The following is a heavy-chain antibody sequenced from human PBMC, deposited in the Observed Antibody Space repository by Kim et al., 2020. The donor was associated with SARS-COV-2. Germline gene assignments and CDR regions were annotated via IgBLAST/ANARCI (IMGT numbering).Heavy chain of an antibody. Sequence: GGSLRLSCAASGFTFDDYTMHWVRQAPGKGLEWVSLISWDGGSTYYADSVKGRFTISRDNSKNSLYLQMNSLRTEDTALYYCAKESRLGGYCTNGVCYTDYFDYWGQGTLVTVSS. CDR2: ISWDGGST. CDR3: AKESRLGGYCTNGVCYTDYFDY. CDR1: GFTFDDYT. V-gene: IGHV3-43*01. D-gene: IGHD2-8*01. J-gene: IGHJ4*02.